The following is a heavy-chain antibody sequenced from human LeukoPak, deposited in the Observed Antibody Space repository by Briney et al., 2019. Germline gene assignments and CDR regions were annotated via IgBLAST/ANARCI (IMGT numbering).Heavy chain of an antibody. CDR1: GYTFTSNY. D-gene: IGHD5-24*01. V-gene: IGHV1-46*01. CDR3: ARDNSVRDEAWWFNP. CDR2: ISPSGGST. Sequence: ASVKVSCKAFGYTFTSNYMHFVRQAPGHGPEWMGVISPSGGSTTYAQKFQGRVTLTRDMSTSTDYLELSSLRSEDTAVYYCARDNSVRDEAWWFNPWGQGTLVTVSS. J-gene: IGHJ5*02.